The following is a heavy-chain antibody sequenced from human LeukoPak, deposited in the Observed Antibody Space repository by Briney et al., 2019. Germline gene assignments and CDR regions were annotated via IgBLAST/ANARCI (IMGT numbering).Heavy chain of an antibody. CDR2: FDPEDGET. CDR1: GYTLTELS. J-gene: IGHJ4*02. D-gene: IGHD6-19*01. CDR3: ATAAVADPPLLFDY. Sequence: ASVKVSRKVSGYTLTELSMHWVRQAPGKGLEWMGGFDPEDGETIYAQKFQGGVTMTEDTSTDTAYMELCSLRSEDTAVYYCATAAVADPPLLFDYWGQGTLVTVSS. V-gene: IGHV1-24*01.